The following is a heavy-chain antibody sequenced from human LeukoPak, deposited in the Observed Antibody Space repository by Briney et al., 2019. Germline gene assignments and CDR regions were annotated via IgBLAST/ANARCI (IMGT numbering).Heavy chain of an antibody. Sequence: GGSLRLSCAASGFTFSSYAMSWVRQAPGKGLEWVSAISGSGGSTYYADSVKGRFTISRDNSKNTLYLQMNSLRAEDTAVYYCAKDHSWFGELLYPPPDYWGQGTLVTVSS. V-gene: IGHV3-23*01. CDR1: GFTFSSYA. D-gene: IGHD3-10*01. J-gene: IGHJ4*02. CDR2: ISGSGGST. CDR3: AKDHSWFGELLYPPPDY.